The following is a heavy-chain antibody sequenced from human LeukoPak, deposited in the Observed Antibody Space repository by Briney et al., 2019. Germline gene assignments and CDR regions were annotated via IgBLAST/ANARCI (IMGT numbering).Heavy chain of an antibody. D-gene: IGHD2-2*01. CDR3: AKGGRYCSSTSCYASIDY. Sequence: GGSLRLSCAASGFTFSSYAMSWVCQAPGKGLEWVSAISGSGGSTYYADSVKGRFTISRDNSKNTLYLQMNSLRAEDTAVYYCAKGGRYCSSTSCYASIDYWGQGTLVTVSS. CDR1: GFTFSSYA. J-gene: IGHJ4*02. CDR2: ISGSGGST. V-gene: IGHV3-23*01.